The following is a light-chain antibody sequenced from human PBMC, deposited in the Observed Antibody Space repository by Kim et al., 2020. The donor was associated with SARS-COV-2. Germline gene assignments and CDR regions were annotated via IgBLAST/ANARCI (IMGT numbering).Light chain of an antibody. CDR2: KAS. CDR3: QHYNSYPYT. V-gene: IGKV1-5*03. CDR1: QRISDW. J-gene: IGKJ2*01. Sequence: ASVGDSVTITCRASQRISDWLAWYQQKPGKAPNLLIYKASTLESGVPSRFSGIGSGTEFSLTIASLQPDDIATYYCQHYNSYPYTFGQGTKLEI.